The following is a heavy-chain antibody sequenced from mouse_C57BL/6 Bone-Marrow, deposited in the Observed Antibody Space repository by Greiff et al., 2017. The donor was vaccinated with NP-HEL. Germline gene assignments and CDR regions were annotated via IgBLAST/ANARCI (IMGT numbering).Heavy chain of an antibody. CDR2: ISNGGGST. V-gene: IGHV5-12*01. D-gene: IGHD1-1*01. Sequence: EVMLVESGGGLVQPGGSLKLSCAASGFTFSDYYMYWVRQTPEKRLEWVAYISNGGGSTYYPDTVKGRFTISRDNAKNTLYLQMSRLKSEDTAMYYCARHCGSSPFAYWGQGTLVTVSA. CDR1: GFTFSDYY. CDR3: ARHCGSSPFAY. J-gene: IGHJ3*01.